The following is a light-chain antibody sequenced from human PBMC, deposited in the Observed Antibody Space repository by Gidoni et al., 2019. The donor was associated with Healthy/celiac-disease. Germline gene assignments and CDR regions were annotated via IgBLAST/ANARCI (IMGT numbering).Light chain of an antibody. CDR3: QQYNSYSVT. Sequence: DIQMTQSPSTLSASVGARVTITCRASQSISSWLAWYQQKPGKAPKLLVYKAYSLESGVPSRFSGSGSGTEFTLTISSLQPDDFATYYCQQYNSYSVTFGQGTKVEIK. V-gene: IGKV1-5*03. CDR2: KAY. J-gene: IGKJ1*01. CDR1: QSISSW.